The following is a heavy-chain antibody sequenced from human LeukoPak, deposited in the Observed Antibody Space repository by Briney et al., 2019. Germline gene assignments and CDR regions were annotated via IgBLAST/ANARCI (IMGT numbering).Heavy chain of an antibody. V-gene: IGHV3-74*01. CDR1: GFTFSSYW. J-gene: IGHJ4*02. CDR2: ITSDGSST. CDR3: SRGVGATDS. Sequence: PGGSLRLSCTASGFTFSSYWMHWVRQAPGKGLEWVSRITSDGSSTIHADSVKGRFTISRDNAKNTLYLQMNSLRAEDTAVYYCSRGVGATDSWGQGTLVTVSS. D-gene: IGHD1-26*01.